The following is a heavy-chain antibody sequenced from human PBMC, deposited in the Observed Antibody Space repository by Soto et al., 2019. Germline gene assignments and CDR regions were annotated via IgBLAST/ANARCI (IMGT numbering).Heavy chain of an antibody. J-gene: IGHJ6*02. CDR1: GGTFSSYA. D-gene: IGHD2-15*01. CDR2: IIPIFGAA. V-gene: IGHV1-69*01. CDR3: ASVVVVAATQYYYYDYGMDV. Sequence: QVQLVQSGAEVKKPGSSVKVSCKASGGTFSSYAISWVRQAPGQGLEWMGGIIPIFGAANYAQKFQGRVTITADESTSTAYMELSSLGSEDTAVYYCASVVVVAATQYYYYDYGMDVWGQGTTVTVSS.